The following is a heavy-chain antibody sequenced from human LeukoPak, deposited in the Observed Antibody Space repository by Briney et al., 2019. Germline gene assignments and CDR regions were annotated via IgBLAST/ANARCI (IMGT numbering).Heavy chain of an antibody. CDR1: GXXFSSYG. CDR3: AKDRLRLGYCSGGSCFAPLDY. Sequence: GGSLRLXXAXSGXXFSSYGMHWVRXAPGKGLEWVAVISYDGSNKYYADSVKGRFTISRDNSKNTLYLQMNSLRAGDTAVYYCAKDRLRLGYCSGGSCFAPLDYWGQGTLVTVSS. J-gene: IGHJ4*02. V-gene: IGHV3-30*18. D-gene: IGHD2-15*01. CDR2: ISYDGSNK.